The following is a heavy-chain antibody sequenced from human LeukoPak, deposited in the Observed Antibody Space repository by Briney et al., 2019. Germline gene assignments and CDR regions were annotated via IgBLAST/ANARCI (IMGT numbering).Heavy chain of an antibody. CDR3: ARGLGSQLTGSGGFDP. CDR2: INHSGST. D-gene: IGHD1-20*01. CDR1: GGSISSGGYY. Sequence: PSETLSLTCTVSGGSISSGGYYWSWIRQPPGKGLERIGEINHSGSTNYNPSLKSRVTISVDTSKNQFSLKLSSVTAADTAVYYCARGLGSQLTGSGGFDPWGQGTLVTVSS. J-gene: IGHJ5*02. V-gene: IGHV4-39*07.